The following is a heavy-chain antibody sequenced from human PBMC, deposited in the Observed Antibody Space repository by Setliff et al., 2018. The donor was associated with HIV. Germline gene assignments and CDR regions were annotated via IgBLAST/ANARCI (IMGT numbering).Heavy chain of an antibody. CDR3: ARAPYYYDSSGYYLIDY. Sequence: ASVKVSCKASGYTFTSYAMHWVRQAPGQGLEWMGWMNPNSGNTGYAQKFQGRVTMTRNTSISTAYMELSSLRSEDTAVYYCARAPYYYDSSGYYLIDYWGQGTLVTVSS. CDR1: GYTFTSYA. CDR2: MNPNSGNT. J-gene: IGHJ4*02. D-gene: IGHD3-22*01. V-gene: IGHV1-8*02.